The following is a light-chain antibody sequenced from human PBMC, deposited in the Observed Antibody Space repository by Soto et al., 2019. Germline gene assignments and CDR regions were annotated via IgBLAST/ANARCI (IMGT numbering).Light chain of an antibody. J-gene: IGKJ3*01. CDR3: QQYNSYLLT. Sequence: DIQMTPSPSTLSASVGDRVTITCRASQSISRSLAWYQQKPGKAPNLLIYDASSLESGVPSRFSGSGFGTEFTLTISSLQPDDFATYYCQQYNSYLLTFGPGTKVDIK. CDR2: DAS. V-gene: IGKV1-5*01. CDR1: QSISRS.